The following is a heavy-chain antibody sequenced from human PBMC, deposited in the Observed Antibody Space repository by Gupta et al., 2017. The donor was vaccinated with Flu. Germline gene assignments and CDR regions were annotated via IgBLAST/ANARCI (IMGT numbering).Heavy chain of an antibody. J-gene: IGHJ5*02. CDR2: IYYSGST. V-gene: IGHV4-39*01. Sequence: QLQLQESGPGLVKPSETLSLTCTVSGGSISSSSYYWGWIRQPPGKGLEWIGSIYYSGSTYYNPSLKSRVTISVDTSKNQFSLKLSSVTAADTAVYYCASTYRSQLRFSHVNWFDPWGQGTLVTVSS. D-gene: IGHD2-2*01. CDR3: ASTYRSQLRFSHVNWFDP. CDR1: GGSISSSSYY.